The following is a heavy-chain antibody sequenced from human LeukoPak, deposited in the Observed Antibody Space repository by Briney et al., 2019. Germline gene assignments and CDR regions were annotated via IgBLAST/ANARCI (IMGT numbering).Heavy chain of an antibody. J-gene: IGHJ4*02. CDR1: GFTFSGSA. D-gene: IGHD2-15*01. CDR2: IRSKANSYAT. Sequence: SGGSLRLSCAASGFTFSGSAMHWVRQASGKGLEGVGRIRSKANSYATAYAASVKGRFTISRDDSKNTAYLQMNSLKTEDTAVYYCTRRNCSGGSCYDYWGQGTLVTVSS. V-gene: IGHV3-73*01. CDR3: TRRNCSGGSCYDY.